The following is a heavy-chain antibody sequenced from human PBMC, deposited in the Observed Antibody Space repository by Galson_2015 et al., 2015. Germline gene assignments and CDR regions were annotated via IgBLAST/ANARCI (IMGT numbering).Heavy chain of an antibody. J-gene: IGHJ4*02. Sequence: TLSLTCTVSGGSISSYYWSWIRQPPGTGLEWIGYIYYSGSTNYNPSLKSRVTISVDTSKNQFSLKLSSVTAADTAVYYCARGGGPAASSSWGQGTLVTVSS. CDR2: IYYSGST. D-gene: IGHD2-2*01. CDR1: GGSISSYY. CDR3: ARGGGPAASSS. V-gene: IGHV4-59*01.